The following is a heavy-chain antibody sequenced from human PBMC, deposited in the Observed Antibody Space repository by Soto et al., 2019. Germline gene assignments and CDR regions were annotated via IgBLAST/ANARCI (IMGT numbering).Heavy chain of an antibody. J-gene: IGHJ5*02. CDR3: ARENDYGDYVNWFDP. CDR1: GGSISSYY. CDR2: IYYSGST. Sequence: QVQLQESGPGLVKPSETLSLTCTVSGGSISSYYWSWIRQPPGKGLEWIGYIYYSGSTNYNPSLKSRVTISVDTSKNQFSLKLSSVTAADTAVYYCARENDYGDYVNWFDPWGQGTLVTVSS. V-gene: IGHV4-59*01. D-gene: IGHD4-17*01.